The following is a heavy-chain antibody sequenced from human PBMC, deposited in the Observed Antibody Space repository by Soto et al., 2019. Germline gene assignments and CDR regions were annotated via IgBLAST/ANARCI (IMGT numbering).Heavy chain of an antibody. CDR2: IYYSGST. CDR3: ARSIEGYYYDTSAYEAGLDH. J-gene: IGHJ4*02. CDR1: GGSVISCSYY. Sequence: LSLNCTVSGGSVISCSYYRSWVRQPPVKGLEWIGHIYYSGSTKYKSSLKRRVTISVDTSKNQFFLKLTSVTAADTAVYYCARSIEGYYYDTSAYEAGLDHWGQGTLVTVSS. V-gene: IGHV4-61*01. D-gene: IGHD3-22*01.